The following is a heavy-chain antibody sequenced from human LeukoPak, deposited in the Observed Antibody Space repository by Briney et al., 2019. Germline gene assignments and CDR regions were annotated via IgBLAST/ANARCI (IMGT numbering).Heavy chain of an antibody. J-gene: IGHJ4*02. CDR3: ARDHNYAFDN. CDR2: VGISSGNT. CDR1: GFTFSDYS. V-gene: IGHV3-48*04. D-gene: IGHD1-1*01. Sequence: GRSLRLSCAASGFTFSDYSMNWVRQAPGKELEWISWVGISSGNTKYAASVKGRFTISGDNAKNSLYLQMNSLRVEDTAVYYCARDHNYAFDNWGQGTLVTVSS.